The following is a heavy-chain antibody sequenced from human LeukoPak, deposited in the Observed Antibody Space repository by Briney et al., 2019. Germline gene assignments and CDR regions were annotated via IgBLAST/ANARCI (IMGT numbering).Heavy chain of an antibody. V-gene: IGHV4-59*12. CDR1: GGSISTYY. J-gene: IGHJ4*02. Sequence: TSETLSLTCTVSGGSISTYYWTWIRQPPGKGLEWIGYIYYSGSTNYNPSLKSRVTISVDTSTNQFSLKLSSVTAADKSVYYCAGGYGANHGFDYWGQGTLVTVSS. CDR3: AGGYGANHGFDY. D-gene: IGHD4-23*01. CDR2: IYYSGST.